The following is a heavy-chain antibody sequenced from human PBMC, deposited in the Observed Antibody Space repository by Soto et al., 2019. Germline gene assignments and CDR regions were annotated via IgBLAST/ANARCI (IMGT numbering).Heavy chain of an antibody. D-gene: IGHD2-21*02. V-gene: IGHV4-30-4*01. Sequence: QVQLQESGPGLVKPSQTLSLTCTVSGGSINSGDYYWSWIRQPPGKGLEWIGYIYYSGSTYYNPSLRRRVTISLDRTKSKFSLTLTSVTAADTAVYSCARVASDHLPPRDEHLQYWGQGTLVTVSS. J-gene: IGHJ1*01. CDR1: GGSINSGDYY. CDR3: ARVASDHLPPRDEHLQY. CDR2: IYYSGST.